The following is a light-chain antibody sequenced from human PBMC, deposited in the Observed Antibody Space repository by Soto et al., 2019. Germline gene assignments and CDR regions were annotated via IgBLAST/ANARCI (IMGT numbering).Light chain of an antibody. CDR3: ETWDSNTRV. Sequence: QLVLTQSSSASASLGSSVKLTCTLSSGHSSYIIAWHQQKPGKAPRYLMKLEGSGSYNKGSGVPDRFSGSSSGADRYLTISNLPFEDEADYYCETWDSNTRVFGGGTKLTVL. J-gene: IGLJ2*01. CDR2: LEGSGSY. CDR1: SGHSSYI. V-gene: IGLV4-60*02.